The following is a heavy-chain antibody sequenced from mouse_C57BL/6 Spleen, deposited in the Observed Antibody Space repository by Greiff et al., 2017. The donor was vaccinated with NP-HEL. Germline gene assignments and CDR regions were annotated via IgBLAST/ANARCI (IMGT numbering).Heavy chain of an antibody. CDR1: GFSFNTYA. J-gene: IGHJ1*03. V-gene: IGHV10-1*01. D-gene: IGHD2-4*01. CDR2: IRSKSNNYAT. Sequence: EVQLQESGGGLVQPKGSLKLSCAASGFSFNTYAMNWVRQAPGKGLEWVARIRSKSNNYATYYADSVKDRFTISRDDSESMLYLQMNNLKTEDTAMYYCVRQIYYDYDGYFDVWGTGTTVTVSS. CDR3: VRQIYYDYDGYFDV.